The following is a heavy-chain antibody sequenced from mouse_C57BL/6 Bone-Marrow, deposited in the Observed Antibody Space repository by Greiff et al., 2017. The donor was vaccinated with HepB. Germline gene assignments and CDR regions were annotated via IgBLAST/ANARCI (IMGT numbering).Heavy chain of an antibody. V-gene: IGHV1-39*01. CDR3: ARRGPVVGDYYAMDY. CDR2: INPNYGTT. Sequence: EVKLMESGPELVKPGASVKISCKASGYSFTDYNMNWVKQSNGKSLEWIGVINPNYGTTSYNQKFKGKATLTVDQSSSTAYMQLNSLTSEDSAVYYCARRGPVVGDYYAMDYWGQGTSVTVSS. J-gene: IGHJ4*01. CDR1: GYSFTDYN. D-gene: IGHD1-1*01.